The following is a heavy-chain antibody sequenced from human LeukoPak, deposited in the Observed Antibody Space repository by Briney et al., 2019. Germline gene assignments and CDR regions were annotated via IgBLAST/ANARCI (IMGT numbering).Heavy chain of an antibody. CDR1: GFTFSGYW. CDR2: IKPDGSET. CDR3: AKDRDWYYFDY. Sequence: GGSLRLSCAASGFTFSGYWMSWVRQAPGKGLNWVASIKPDGSETYYADSVKGRFTISRDNSKNTLYLQMNSLRAEDTAVYYCAKDRDWYYFDYWGQGTLVTVSS. J-gene: IGHJ4*02. V-gene: IGHV3-7*01. D-gene: IGHD5-24*01.